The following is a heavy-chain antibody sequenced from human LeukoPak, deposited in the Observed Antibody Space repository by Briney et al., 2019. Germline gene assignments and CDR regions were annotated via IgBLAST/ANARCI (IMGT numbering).Heavy chain of an antibody. CDR1: GYTFTGHY. D-gene: IGHD2-21*02. V-gene: IGHV1-2*02. CDR2: ISPNNGGT. CDR3: ARGHLFDCGGDCHLTDY. J-gene: IGHJ4*02. Sequence: ASVKVSCKASGYTFTGHYMHWVRQAPGQGLEWMGWISPNNGGTKYAQKFQGRVSMTRDTSISTAYMELTRLISDDTAVYYCARGHLFDCGGDCHLTDYWGQGTLVTVSS.